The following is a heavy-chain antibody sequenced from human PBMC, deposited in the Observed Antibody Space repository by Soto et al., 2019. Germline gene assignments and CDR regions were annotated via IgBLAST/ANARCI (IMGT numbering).Heavy chain of an antibody. V-gene: IGHV3-11*01. CDR1: GFTFTDYY. CDR3: ARHRKLVPGADS. D-gene: IGHD2-8*02. J-gene: IGHJ4*02. CDR2: IDRSDTTI. Sequence: QVQLVESGGGLVKPGGSLRLSCAASGFTFTDYYMSWIRQAPGKGLEWVSYIDRSDTTIYYADSVRGRFTVARDNAKNSLYLQMNSLRADDTAVYYCARHRKLVPGADSWGQGTLVTVAS.